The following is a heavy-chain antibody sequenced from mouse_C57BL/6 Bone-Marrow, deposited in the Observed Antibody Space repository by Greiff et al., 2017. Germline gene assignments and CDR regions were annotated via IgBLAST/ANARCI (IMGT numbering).Heavy chain of an antibody. V-gene: IGHV1-26*01. D-gene: IGHD1-1*01. J-gene: IGHJ3*01. CDR2: INPNNGGT. CDR3: ARPDYYGSPWFAY. CDR1: GYTFTDYY. Sequence: EVQLQQSGPELVKPGASVKISCKASGYTFTDYYMNWVKQSHGKSLEWIGDINPNNGGTSYNQKFKGKATLTVDKSSSTAYMELRSLTSEDSAVYYCARPDYYGSPWFAYWGQGTLVTVSA.